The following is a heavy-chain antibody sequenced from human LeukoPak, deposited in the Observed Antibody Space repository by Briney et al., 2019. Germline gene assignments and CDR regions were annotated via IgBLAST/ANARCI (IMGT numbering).Heavy chain of an antibody. D-gene: IGHD3-10*01. CDR1: GFTVSSNY. Sequence: GWSLRLSCAASGFTVSSNYMSRVRQAPGKGLEWVSVIYSGGSTYYADSVKGRFTISRDNSKNTLYLQMNSLRAEDTAVYYCARGPYGSGSYNWGQGTLVTVSS. CDR2: IYSGGST. V-gene: IGHV3-66*01. J-gene: IGHJ4*02. CDR3: ARGPYGSGSYN.